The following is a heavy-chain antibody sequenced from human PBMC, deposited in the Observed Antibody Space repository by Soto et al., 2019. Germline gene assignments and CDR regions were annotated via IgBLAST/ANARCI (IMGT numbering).Heavy chain of an antibody. CDR3: AKDRMPIWVSYFDY. CDR1: GFTFSSYA. V-gene: IGHV3-23*01. D-gene: IGHD2-2*01. Sequence: EVQLLESGGGLVQPGGSLRLSCAASGFTFSSYAMSWVRQAPGKGLEWVSAISGSGGSTYYEDSVKGRFTISRDNSKNTLYLQMNALRAEDTAVYYCAKDRMPIWVSYFDYWGQGTLVTVSS. J-gene: IGHJ4*02. CDR2: ISGSGGST.